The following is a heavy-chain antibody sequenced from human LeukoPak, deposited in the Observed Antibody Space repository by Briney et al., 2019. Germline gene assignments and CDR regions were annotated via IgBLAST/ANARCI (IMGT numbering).Heavy chain of an antibody. V-gene: IGHV4-39*01. J-gene: IGHJ4*02. CDR1: GGSISSSSYC. CDR2: IYYSGST. Sequence: SETLSLTCTVSGGSISSSSYCWGWIRQPPGKGLEWIGSIYYSGSTYYNPSLKSRVTISADTSKNQFSLKLSSVTAADTAVYYCARHGKNYVYVLGNYREACGTVDYWGQGTLVTVSS. CDR3: ARHGKNYVYVLGNYREACGTVDY. D-gene: IGHD3-16*02.